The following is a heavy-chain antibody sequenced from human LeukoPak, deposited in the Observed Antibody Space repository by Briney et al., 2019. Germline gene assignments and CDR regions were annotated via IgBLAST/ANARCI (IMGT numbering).Heavy chain of an antibody. V-gene: IGHV1-69*04. D-gene: IGHD3-22*01. J-gene: IGHJ4*02. Sequence: SVKVSCKASGGTFSSYAISWVRQVPGQGLEWMGRIIPILGIANYAQKFQGRVTITADKSTSTAYMELSSLRSEDTAVYYCAAAPRYYDSSGYQEFDYWGQGTLVTVSS. CDR1: GGTFSSYA. CDR2: IIPILGIA. CDR3: AAAPRYYDSSGYQEFDY.